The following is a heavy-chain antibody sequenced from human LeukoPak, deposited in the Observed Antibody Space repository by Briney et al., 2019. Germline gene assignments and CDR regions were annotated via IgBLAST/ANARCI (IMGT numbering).Heavy chain of an antibody. Sequence: ASVKVSCKASGGTFSSYAISWVRQAPGQGLEWMGGIIPIFGTANYAQKFQGRVTITADKSTSTAYMELSSLRSEDTAVYYCARELYYYDSSGYPAFDYWGQGTLVTVSS. V-gene: IGHV1-69*06. CDR2: IIPIFGTA. CDR1: GGTFSSYA. D-gene: IGHD3-22*01. J-gene: IGHJ4*02. CDR3: ARELYYYDSSGYPAFDY.